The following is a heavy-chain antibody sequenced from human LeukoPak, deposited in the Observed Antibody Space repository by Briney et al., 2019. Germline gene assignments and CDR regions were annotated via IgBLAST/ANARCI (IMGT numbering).Heavy chain of an antibody. J-gene: IGHJ4*02. CDR1: GFTFSSYV. CDR2: ISSSSSYI. V-gene: IGHV3-21*01. Sequence: GGSLRLSCAASGFTFSSYVMHWVRQAPGKGLEWVSSISSSSSYIYYADSMKGRFTISRDNAKNSLYLQMNSLRAEDTAVYYCARGNYGDYGSFDYWGQGTLVTVSS. CDR3: ARGNYGDYGSFDY. D-gene: IGHD4-17*01.